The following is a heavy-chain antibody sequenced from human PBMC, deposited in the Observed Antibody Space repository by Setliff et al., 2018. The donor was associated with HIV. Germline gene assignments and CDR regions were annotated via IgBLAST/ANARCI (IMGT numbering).Heavy chain of an antibody. D-gene: IGHD3-3*01. CDR2: ISSSGNTI. V-gene: IGHV3-48*03. CDR3: ARDYLYYNLYNGSPVYGMDV. CDR1: GFSINNYD. Sequence: QAGGSLRLSCVASGFSINNYDMNWVRQAPGRGLEWISHISSSGNTIYYADSVRGRFTISRDNAKNSLYLQMIGLRAEDTAVYYCARDYLYYNLYNGSPVYGMDVWGQGTTVTVSS. J-gene: IGHJ6*02.